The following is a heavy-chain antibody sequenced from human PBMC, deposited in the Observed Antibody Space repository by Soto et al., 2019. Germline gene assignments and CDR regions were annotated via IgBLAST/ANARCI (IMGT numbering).Heavy chain of an antibody. CDR1: GFTFSSYS. D-gene: IGHD2-21*01. CDR3: ARRQYSTDAFDI. J-gene: IGHJ3*02. V-gene: IGHV3-48*01. CDR2: ISSSSSTI. Sequence: EVQLVESGGGLVQPGGSLRLSCAASGFTFSSYSMNWVRQAPGKGLEWVSYISSSSSTIYYADSVKGRFTISRDNAENSLYLHMNSLRAEDTAGYYCARRQYSTDAFDIWGQGTMVTVSS.